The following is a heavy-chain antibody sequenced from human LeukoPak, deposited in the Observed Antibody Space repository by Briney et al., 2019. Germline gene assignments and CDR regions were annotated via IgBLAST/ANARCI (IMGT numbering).Heavy chain of an antibody. Sequence: PSETLSLTCTVSGGSISSYYWSWIRQPAGKGLEWIGRIYTSGSTNYNPSLKSRVTMSVDTSKNQFSLKLSSVTAADTAVYYCAREWYYDSTGNAFDIWGQGKMVTVSS. D-gene: IGHD3-22*01. J-gene: IGHJ3*02. CDR2: IYTSGST. CDR3: AREWYYDSTGNAFDI. V-gene: IGHV4-4*07. CDR1: GGSISSYY.